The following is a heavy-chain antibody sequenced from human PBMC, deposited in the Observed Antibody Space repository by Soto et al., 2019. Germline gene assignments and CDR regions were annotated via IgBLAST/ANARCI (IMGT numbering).Heavy chain of an antibody. CDR2: MQPSSGRT. V-gene: IGHV1-8*01. CDR3: AKARGVTTTAFDT. D-gene: IGHD3-3*01. Sequence: ASVKVSCKASGYSFTRLDINWVLQTTGQGLEWMGWMQPSSGRTGYAQKFQGRVTMTRDTSINTAYMELTNLRHEDTAIYFCAKARGVTTTAFDTWGRGTLVTVSS. J-gene: IGHJ4*02. CDR1: GYSFTRLD.